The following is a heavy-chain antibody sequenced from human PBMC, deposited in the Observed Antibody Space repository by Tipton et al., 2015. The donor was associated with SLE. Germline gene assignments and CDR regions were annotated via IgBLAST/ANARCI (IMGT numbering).Heavy chain of an antibody. CDR1: GGSISSNTYY. CDR3: ARVRPPLSIFGVVKGTDYYYMDV. J-gene: IGHJ6*03. V-gene: IGHV4-39*07. Sequence: TLSLTCTVSGGSISSNTYYWGWIRQPPGKGLEWIGSFFYSGSTYYSPSLKSRVTISVDTSKNQFSLKLSSVTAADTAVYYCARVRPPLSIFGVVKGTDYYYMDVWGKGTTVTVSS. CDR2: FFYSGST. D-gene: IGHD3-3*01.